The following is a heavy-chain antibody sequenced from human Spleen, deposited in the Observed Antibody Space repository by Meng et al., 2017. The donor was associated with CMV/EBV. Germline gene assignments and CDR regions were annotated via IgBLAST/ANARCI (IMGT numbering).Heavy chain of an antibody. V-gene: IGHV3-30*02. CDR2: IRYDGNNK. CDR1: GFTFSRYG. Sequence: GESLKISCAASGFTFSRYGMHWVRQAPGKGLEWVALIRYDGNNKYYADSVKGRFTISRDNSKNTLYLQMNGLRAEDTAMYYCAKDKDYYDSSGYLEVYYYGMDVWGQGTTVTVSS. CDR3: AKDKDYYDSSGYLEVYYYGMDV. D-gene: IGHD3-22*01. J-gene: IGHJ6*02.